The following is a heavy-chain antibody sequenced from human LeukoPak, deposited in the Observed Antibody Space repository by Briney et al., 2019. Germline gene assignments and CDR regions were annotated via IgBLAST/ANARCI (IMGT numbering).Heavy chain of an antibody. Sequence: GGSLRLSCAASGFTFSRYWMSWVRQAPGKGLEWVANIKQDGSEKYYVDSVKGRFTISRDNAKNSLYLQMNSLRAEDTAVYYCARDDGYCSSTSCYYYYGMDVWGQGTTVTVSS. CDR3: ARDDGYCSSTSCYYYYGMDV. CDR1: GFTFSRYW. D-gene: IGHD2-2*03. CDR2: IKQDGSEK. V-gene: IGHV3-7*03. J-gene: IGHJ6*02.